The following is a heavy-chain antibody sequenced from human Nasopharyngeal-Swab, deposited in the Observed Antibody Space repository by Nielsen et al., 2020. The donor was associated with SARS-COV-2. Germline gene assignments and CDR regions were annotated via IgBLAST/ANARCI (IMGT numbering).Heavy chain of an antibody. D-gene: IGHD1-7*01. CDR2: ISGSGGST. J-gene: IGHJ4*02. CDR3: ARLTRITGTIVY. CDR1: GFTFSSYA. V-gene: IGHV3-23*01. Sequence: GVLKISCAASGFTFSSYAMSWVRQAPGKGLEWVSAISGSGGSTYYADSVKGRFTIPRDNSKNTLYLQMNSLRAEDTAVYYCARLTRITGTIVYWGQGTLVTVSS.